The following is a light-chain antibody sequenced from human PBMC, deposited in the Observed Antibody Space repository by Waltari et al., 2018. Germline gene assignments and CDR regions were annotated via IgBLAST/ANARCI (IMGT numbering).Light chain of an antibody. CDR3: HQYDNWPTYT. CDR2: ATS. V-gene: IGKV3-15*01. Sequence: EIVMTQSPATLSVSPGERATHSCRASKSDSINVDWYQKKPGQAPRLLIHATSTSATGIPDRFSGSGSGTDFTLSIVSLQPADFAVYYCHQYDNWPTYTFGQGTKLDIK. CDR1: KSDSIN. J-gene: IGKJ2*01.